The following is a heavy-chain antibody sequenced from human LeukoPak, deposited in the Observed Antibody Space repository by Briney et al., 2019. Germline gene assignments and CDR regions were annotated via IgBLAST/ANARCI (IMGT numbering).Heavy chain of an antibody. J-gene: IGHJ4*02. CDR3: AKDYSSKRDIGH. V-gene: IGHV3-23*01. CDR1: GFTFSSYT. Sequence: GGSLRLSCAVSGFTFSSYTMRWVRQAPGKGLEWVSGISGSGAFTSYADSVKGRFTISRDNSKNTVYLQMNSLTAEDTAVYYCAKDYSSKRDIGHWGQGTLVTVSS. CDR2: ISGSGAFT. D-gene: IGHD4-11*01.